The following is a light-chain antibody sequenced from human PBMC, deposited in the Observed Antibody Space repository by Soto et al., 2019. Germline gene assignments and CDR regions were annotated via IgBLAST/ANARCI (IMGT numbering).Light chain of an antibody. J-gene: IGKJ1*01. CDR1: QSISGW. Sequence: DIQMTQSPSTLSASVGDRVTITCRASQSISGWLAWYQQKPGKAPKLLIYKASSLQSGVPSRFSGSGSGTEFPLTISSLQPDDFATYYCQQYNSNSRTFGHGTKVEV. V-gene: IGKV1-5*03. CDR2: KAS. CDR3: QQYNSNSRT.